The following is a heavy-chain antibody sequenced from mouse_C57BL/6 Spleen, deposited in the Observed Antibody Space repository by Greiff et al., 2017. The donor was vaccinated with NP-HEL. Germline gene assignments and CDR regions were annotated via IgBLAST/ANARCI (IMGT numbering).Heavy chain of an antibody. CDR1: GYAFSSSW. Sequence: VQLQQSGPELVKPGASVKISCKASGYAFSSSWMNWVKQRPGKGLEWIGRIYPGDGDTNYNGKFKGKATLTADKSSSTAYMQLSSLTSEDSAVYFCAREGNYGSSYGYAMDYWGQGTSVTVSS. D-gene: IGHD1-1*01. J-gene: IGHJ4*01. CDR3: AREGNYGSSYGYAMDY. V-gene: IGHV1-82*01. CDR2: IYPGDGDT.